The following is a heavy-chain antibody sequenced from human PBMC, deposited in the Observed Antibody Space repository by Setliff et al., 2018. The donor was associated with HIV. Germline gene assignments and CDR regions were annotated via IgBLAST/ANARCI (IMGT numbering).Heavy chain of an antibody. CDR3: VRLTADRTNYYYYMDV. Sequence: RASVKVSCKASGYSLSTYAISWVRQAPGQGLEWMGWIDSNNGNRNFAQKLRGRVTMTTDISTNTAYMEVRSLSFDDTAVYYCVRLTADRTNYYYYMDVWGKGTTVTVSS. CDR2: IDSNNGNR. V-gene: IGHV1-18*01. CDR1: GYSLSTYA. D-gene: IGHD2-8*01. J-gene: IGHJ6*03.